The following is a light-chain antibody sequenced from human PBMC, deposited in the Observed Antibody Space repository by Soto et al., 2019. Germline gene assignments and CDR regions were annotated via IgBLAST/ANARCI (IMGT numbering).Light chain of an antibody. V-gene: IGKV1-5*03. Sequence: DIQMTQSPSILSPPVGDRVTIICRASQSVSSWLAWYQQKPGKAPTILIHTESTLQSGVNYRFSGTGSGTEFTLTIRSMQSEDFALYYCQQYNDWPLTFGKGTQVDIK. CDR3: QQYNDWPLT. J-gene: IGKJ1*01. CDR1: QSVSSW. CDR2: TES.